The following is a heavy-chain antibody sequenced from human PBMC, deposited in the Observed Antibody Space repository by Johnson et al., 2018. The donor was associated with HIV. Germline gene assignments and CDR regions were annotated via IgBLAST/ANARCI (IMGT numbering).Heavy chain of an antibody. D-gene: IGHD3-16*01. J-gene: IGHJ3*01. CDR2: INWNGGST. CDR3: ARGSRYTDDNDDAYLLHAFDF. CDR1: GFTFDDYG. Sequence: VQLVESGGGVVRPGGSLRLSCAASGFTFDDYGMSWVRQAPGKGLEWVSGINWNGGSTGYADSVKGRFTISRDNAKNSLYLQMNSLRVEDTAVYYCARGSRYTDDNDDAYLLHAFDFWGQGTMVTVSS. V-gene: IGHV3-20*04.